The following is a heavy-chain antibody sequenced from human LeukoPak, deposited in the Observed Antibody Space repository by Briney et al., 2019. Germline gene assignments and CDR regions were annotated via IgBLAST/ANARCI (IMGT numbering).Heavy chain of an antibody. D-gene: IGHD7-27*01. CDR2: ISGSGGST. Sequence: GGSLRLSCAASGFTFSSYAMSWVRQAPGKGLEWVSAISGSGGSTYYADSVKGRFTISRGNSKNTLYLQMNSLRAEDTAVYYCAKALENWGPYYYYGMDVWGQGTTVTVSS. CDR3: AKALENWGPYYYYGMDV. J-gene: IGHJ6*02. CDR1: GFTFSSYA. V-gene: IGHV3-23*01.